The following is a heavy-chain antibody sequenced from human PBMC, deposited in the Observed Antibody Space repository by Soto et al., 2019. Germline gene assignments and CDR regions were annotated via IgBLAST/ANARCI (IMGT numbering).Heavy chain of an antibody. J-gene: IGHJ4*02. CDR2: IGTAGDT. Sequence: GGSLRLSCAASGFIFSSYDMHWVRQATGKGLEWVSAIGTAGDTYYPGSVKGRFTISRENAKNSLYLQMNSLRAEDTAVYYCARVRLAGIIDYWGQGTLVTVSS. CDR1: GFIFSSYD. CDR3: ARVRLAGIIDY. D-gene: IGHD6-25*01. V-gene: IGHV3-13*01.